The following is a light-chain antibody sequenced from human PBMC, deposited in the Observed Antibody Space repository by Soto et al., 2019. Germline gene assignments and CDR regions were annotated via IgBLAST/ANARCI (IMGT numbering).Light chain of an antibody. V-gene: IGKV2-24*01. J-gene: IGKJ1*01. CDR1: RSLLHSDGNTY. Sequence: VLTQTPLSSPVTLGQPASFSCRSSRSLLHSDGNTYLSWLHQRPGQPPRLLIYQISKRLSGVPDRFSGSGAGTSFTLKISRVEAQDVGIYFCMQSLQLRTFGQGTKVEIK. CDR2: QIS. CDR3: MQSLQLRT.